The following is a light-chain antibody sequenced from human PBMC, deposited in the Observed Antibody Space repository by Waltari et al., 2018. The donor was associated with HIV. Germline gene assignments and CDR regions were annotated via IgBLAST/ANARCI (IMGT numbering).Light chain of an antibody. J-gene: IGLJ2*01. CDR1: SGSIASYY. V-gene: IGLV6-57*01. CDR3: QSYDSNNVL. Sequence: NFMLTQPHSVSESPGKTVIISCSRSSGSIASYYVQWYQQRPGSSPTTVIYEHNQRPSGVPDRFSGSIDSSSNSASLTISGLKTEDEADYYCQSYDSNNVLFGGGTKLTVL. CDR2: EHN.